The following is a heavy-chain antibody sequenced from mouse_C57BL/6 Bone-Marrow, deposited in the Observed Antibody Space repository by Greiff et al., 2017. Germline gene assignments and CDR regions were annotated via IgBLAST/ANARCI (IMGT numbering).Heavy chain of an antibody. CDR3: AREGSSYDWYLDV. Sequence: QVQLQQPGAELVKPGASVKLSCKASGYTFTSYWMHWVKQRPGQGLEWIGMIHPNSGSTNYNEKFKSKATLTVDKSSSTAYMQLSSLTSEDSAVYYGAREGSSYDWYLDVWGTGTTVTVSS. CDR1: GYTFTSYW. J-gene: IGHJ1*03. D-gene: IGHD1-1*01. V-gene: IGHV1-64*01. CDR2: IHPNSGST.